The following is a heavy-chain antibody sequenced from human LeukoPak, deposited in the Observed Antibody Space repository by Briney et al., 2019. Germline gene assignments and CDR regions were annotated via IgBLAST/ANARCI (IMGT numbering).Heavy chain of an antibody. V-gene: IGHV4-4*02. J-gene: IGHJ4*02. CDR2: IYHSGSA. Sequence: SGTLSLTCAVSGGSISSGNWWSWVRQPPGKGLEWIGEIYHSGSANYNPSLKSRVTISVDTSKNQFSLKLSSVTAADTAVYYCASLYSSSWYSFDYWGQGTLVTVSS. CDR1: GGSISSGNW. D-gene: IGHD6-13*01. CDR3: ASLYSSSWYSFDY.